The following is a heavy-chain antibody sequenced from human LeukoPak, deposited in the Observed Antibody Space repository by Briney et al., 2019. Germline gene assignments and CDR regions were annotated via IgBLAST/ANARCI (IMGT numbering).Heavy chain of an antibody. CDR2: INHSGST. D-gene: IGHD3-10*01. V-gene: IGHV4-34*01. J-gene: IGHJ3*02. CDR3: AGYTYYYGSGSSWDAFDI. Sequence: SETLSLTCAVYGGSFSGYYWSWIRQPPGKGLEWIGEINHSGSTNYNPSLKSRVTISVDTSKNQFSLKLSSVTAADTAVYYCAGYTYYYGSGSSWDAFDIWGQGTMVTVSS. CDR1: GGSFSGYY.